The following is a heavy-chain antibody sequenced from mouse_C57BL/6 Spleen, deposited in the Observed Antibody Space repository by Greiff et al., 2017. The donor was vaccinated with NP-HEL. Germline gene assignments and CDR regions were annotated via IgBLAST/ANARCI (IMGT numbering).Heavy chain of an antibody. CDR2: INPNNGGT. CDR1: GYTFTDYY. D-gene: IGHD2-3*01. CDR3: ANLYDYEAMDY. J-gene: IGHJ4*01. V-gene: IGHV1-26*01. Sequence: EVQLQQSGPELVKPGASVKISCKASGYTFTDYYMNWVKQSHGKSLEWIGDINPNNGGTSYNQKFKGKATLTVDKSSSTAYMELRSLTSEDSAVYYCANLYDYEAMDYWGQGTSVTVSS.